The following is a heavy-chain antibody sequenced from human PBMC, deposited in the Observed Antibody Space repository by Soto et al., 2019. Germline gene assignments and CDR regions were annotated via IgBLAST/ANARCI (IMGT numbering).Heavy chain of an antibody. D-gene: IGHD3-16*01. CDR2: TTQDGSGK. J-gene: IGHJ4*02. Sequence: GGSLRLSCVASGLTFSSWMSWVRQAPGKGLEWVAMTTQDGSGKHYVDSVKGRFTISRDSAKNSMYLKMNSLTVEDTAMYYCVSLDTDMIKTAGYWGQGIQVTVS. CDR1: GLTFSSW. CDR3: VSLDTDMIKTAGY. V-gene: IGHV3-7*01.